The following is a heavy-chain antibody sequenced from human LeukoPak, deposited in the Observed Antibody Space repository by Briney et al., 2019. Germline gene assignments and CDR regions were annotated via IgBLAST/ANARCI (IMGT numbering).Heavy chain of an antibody. CDR2: ISAGSGGT. CDR3: AKDLSGGDCYYDY. V-gene: IGHV3-23*01. D-gene: IGHD2-21*01. J-gene: IGHJ4*02. Sequence: PGGSLRLSCAGSGFNFTYAMTWVRQAPGKGLEWVSSISAGSGGTYYADSVKGRFTISRDNSKNTLYLQMNSLRAEDTAVYYCAKDLSGGDCYYDYWGQGTLVTVSS. CDR1: GFNFTYA.